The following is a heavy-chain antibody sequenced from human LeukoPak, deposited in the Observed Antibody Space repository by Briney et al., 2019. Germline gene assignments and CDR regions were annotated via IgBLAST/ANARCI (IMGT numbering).Heavy chain of an antibody. J-gene: IGHJ6*02. D-gene: IGHD6-13*01. Sequence: GGSLRLSCAASGFPFTSHWLSWFRQSPGRGLEWVAHINSDGSEKNYVDSVKGRFTISRDNARNSLYLQMNSLRAEDTALYHCARTAAAGLYYYYGMDVWGQGTTVTVSS. CDR1: GFPFTSHW. CDR3: ARTAAAGLYYYYGMDV. CDR2: INSDGSEK. V-gene: IGHV3-7*03.